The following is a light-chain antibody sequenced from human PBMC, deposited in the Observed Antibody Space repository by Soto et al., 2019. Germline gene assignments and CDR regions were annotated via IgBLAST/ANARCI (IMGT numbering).Light chain of an antibody. CDR3: CSYAGSYTYV. CDR1: SDIGNYNL. Sequence: QAVVTQPASVSGSPGQSVTISCSGSDIGNYNLVSWYQHLPGRAPKLLIFEVTMRPSGISDRFSGSKSASTASLTISGLQAEDEADYYCCSYAGSYTYVFGTGTKLTVL. J-gene: IGLJ1*01. CDR2: EVT. V-gene: IGLV2-23*02.